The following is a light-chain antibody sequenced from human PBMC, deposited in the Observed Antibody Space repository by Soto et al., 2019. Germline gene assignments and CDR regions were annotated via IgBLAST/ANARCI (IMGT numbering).Light chain of an antibody. CDR1: KSIGDD. J-gene: IGKJ4*01. CDR3: QQRSAWPHT. Sequence: IVLTQSTAPLSLSPGEGATLSCRASKSIGDDVAWFQQKPGQAPRLLIYDGSNRAVGIPARFSGSASGTDFTLTISSLEPEDFAVYYCQQRSAWPHTFGGGTRVEI. V-gene: IGKV3-11*01. CDR2: DGS.